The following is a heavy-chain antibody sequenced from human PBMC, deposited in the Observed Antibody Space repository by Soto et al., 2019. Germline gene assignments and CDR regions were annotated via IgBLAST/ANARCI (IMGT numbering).Heavy chain of an antibody. V-gene: IGHV4-34*01. Sequence: SETLSLTCAVYGGSFSGYYWSWIRQPPGKGLEWIGEINHSGSTNYNPSLKSRVTISVDTSKNQFSLKLSSVTAADTAVYYCARGGPGDILTGYYLDYRGQGTLVTVSS. J-gene: IGHJ4*02. CDR1: GGSFSGYY. D-gene: IGHD3-9*01. CDR2: INHSGST. CDR3: ARGGPGDILTGYYLDY.